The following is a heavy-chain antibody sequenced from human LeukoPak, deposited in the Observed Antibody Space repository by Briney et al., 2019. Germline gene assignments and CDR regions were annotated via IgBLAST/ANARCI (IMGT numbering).Heavy chain of an antibody. J-gene: IGHJ6*04. CDR1: GGTFSSYA. D-gene: IGHD3-10*01. V-gene: IGHV1-69*13. Sequence: GASVKVSCKASGGTFSSYAISWVRQAPGQGLEWMGGIIPIFGTANYAQKFQGRVTITADESTSTAYMELSSLRSEDTAVYYCARVEVRGVINYYYGMDVWGKGTTVTASS. CDR2: IIPIFGTA. CDR3: ARVEVRGVINYYYGMDV.